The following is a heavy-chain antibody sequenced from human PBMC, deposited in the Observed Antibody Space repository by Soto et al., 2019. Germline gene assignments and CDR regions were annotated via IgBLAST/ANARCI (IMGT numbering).Heavy chain of an antibody. CDR2: IWYDGTNK. CDR1: RFIFMSYG. CDR3: AREADPGLLWFGNLDH. J-gene: IGHJ4*02. D-gene: IGHD3-10*01. Sequence: QVQLVESGGGVVQPGRSLRLSCAASRFIFMSYGMHWVRQAPGKGLEWVAFIWYDGTNKFYADSVKGRFTISRDNSKNTLYLQMDSLRAEDTAVYYCAREADPGLLWFGNLDHWGRGTLVTVSS. V-gene: IGHV3-33*01.